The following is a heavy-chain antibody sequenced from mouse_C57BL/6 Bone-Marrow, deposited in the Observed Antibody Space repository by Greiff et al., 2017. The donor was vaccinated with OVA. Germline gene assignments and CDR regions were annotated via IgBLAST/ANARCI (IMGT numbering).Heavy chain of an antibody. J-gene: IGHJ4*01. V-gene: IGHV3-6*01. CDR3: AREELGREYAMDY. D-gene: IGHD4-1*01. CDR2: ISYDGSN. Sequence: DVKLQESGPGLVKPSQSLSLTCSVTGYSITSGYYWNWIRQFPGNKLEWMGYISYDGSNNYNPSLKNRISITRDTSKNQFFLKLNSVTTEDTATYYCAREELGREYAMDYWGQGTSVTVSS. CDR1: GYSITSGYY.